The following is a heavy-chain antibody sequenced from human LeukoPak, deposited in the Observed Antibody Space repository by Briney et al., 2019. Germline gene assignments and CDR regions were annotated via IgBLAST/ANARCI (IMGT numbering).Heavy chain of an antibody. J-gene: IGHJ2*01. Sequence: PSETLSLTCTVSGASIIGPFWTWLRQPPGKGLEWVGSIYYTGKTYYNPSLKSRATMSVDTSKNHFSLTLSSVTAADTAVYYCAALYTPNGIYNWYFDLWGRGTLVTVSS. CDR2: IYYTGKT. V-gene: IGHV4-59*04. CDR1: GASIIGPF. D-gene: IGHD2-2*02. CDR3: AALYTPNGIYNWYFDL.